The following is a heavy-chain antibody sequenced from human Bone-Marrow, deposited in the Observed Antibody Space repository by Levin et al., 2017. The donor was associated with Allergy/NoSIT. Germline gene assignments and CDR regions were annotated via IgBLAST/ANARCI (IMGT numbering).Heavy chain of an antibody. CDR3: ARETEYGDYFFDY. CDR2: IYYSGST. J-gene: IGHJ4*02. V-gene: IGHV4-31*03. D-gene: IGHD4-17*01. CDR1: GGSISSGGYY. Sequence: SETLSLTCTVSGGSISSGGYYWSWIRQHPGKGLEWIGYIYYSGSTYYNPSLKSRVTISVDTSKNQFSLKLSSVTAADTAVYYCARETEYGDYFFDYWGQGTLVTVSS.